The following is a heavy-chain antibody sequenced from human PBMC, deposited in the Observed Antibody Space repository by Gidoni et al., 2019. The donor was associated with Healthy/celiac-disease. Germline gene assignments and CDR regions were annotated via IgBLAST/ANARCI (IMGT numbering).Heavy chain of an antibody. D-gene: IGHD3-10*01. J-gene: IGHJ3*02. V-gene: IGHV4-30-2*01. CDR2: IYHSGST. CDR3: ARDTPLKNYYGSGSYYAFDI. CDR1: GCSLSRGGYS. Sequence: QLQLQESGSGLVKPSQTLSLTCAVSGCSLSRGGYSWSWIRQTPGKGLEWIGYIYHSGSTYYNPSLKSRVTISVDRSKNQFSLKLSSVTAADTAVYYCARDTPLKNYYGSGSYYAFDIWGQGTMVTVSS.